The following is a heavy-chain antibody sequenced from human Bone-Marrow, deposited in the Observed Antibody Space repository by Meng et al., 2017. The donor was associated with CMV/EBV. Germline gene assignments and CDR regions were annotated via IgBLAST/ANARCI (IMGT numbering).Heavy chain of an antibody. CDR1: GFIFDDHA. CDR2: ISWNSGNI. V-gene: IGHV3-9*03. J-gene: IGHJ4*02. D-gene: IGHD1-26*01. CDR3: VKGGLELHL. Sequence: GGSLRLSCAASGFIFDDHAMHWVRQAPGKGLEWVSSISWNSGNIAYAASVKGRFTISRDNASISLYLQMNCLSPEDMALYYCVKGGLELHLGGQGTLVTVSS.